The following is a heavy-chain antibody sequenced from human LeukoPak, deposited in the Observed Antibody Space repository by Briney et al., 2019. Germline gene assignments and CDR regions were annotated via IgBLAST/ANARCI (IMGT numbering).Heavy chain of an antibody. CDR1: GYTFTSYY. CDR2: IIPILGIA. V-gene: IGHV1-69*04. J-gene: IGHJ4*02. Sequence: SVKVSCKASGYTFTSYYMHWVRQAPGQGLEWMGRIIPILGIASYAQKFQGRVTITADKSTSTAYMELSSLRSEDTAVYYCARADTAMKYYFDYWGQGTLVTVSS. D-gene: IGHD5-18*01. CDR3: ARADTAMKYYFDY.